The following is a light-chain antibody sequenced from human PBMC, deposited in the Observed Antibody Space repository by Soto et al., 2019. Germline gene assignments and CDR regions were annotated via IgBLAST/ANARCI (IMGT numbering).Light chain of an antibody. CDR1: QSISSR. V-gene: IGKV1-5*03. Sequence: DIQMTQSPSTLSASVGDRVTITCRASQSISSRLAWYQQKPGKAPKLLIYKASSLESGVPSRFSGSGSGTEFTLTISSLQPDDSATYYCQQYNSYWTFGQGTKVAIK. CDR2: KAS. J-gene: IGKJ1*01. CDR3: QQYNSYWT.